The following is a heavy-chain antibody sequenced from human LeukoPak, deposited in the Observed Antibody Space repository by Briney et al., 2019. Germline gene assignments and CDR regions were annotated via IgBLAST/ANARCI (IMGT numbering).Heavy chain of an antibody. CDR1: GGSISSYY. D-gene: IGHD6-13*01. CDR2: IYYSGST. CDR3: ARGRGQQLGFYNY. V-gene: IGHV4-59*01. J-gene: IGHJ4*02. Sequence: PSETLSLTCTVSGGSISSYYWSWIRQPPGKGLEWIGYIYYSGSTNYNPSLKSRVTISVDTSKNQFSLKLSSVTAADTAVYYCARGRGQQLGFYNYWGQGTLVTVSS.